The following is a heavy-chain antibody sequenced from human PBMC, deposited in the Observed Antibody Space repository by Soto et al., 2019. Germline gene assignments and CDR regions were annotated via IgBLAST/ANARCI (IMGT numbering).Heavy chain of an antibody. Sequence: QVQLQQWGAGLLKPSETLSLTCAVYGGSFSGYYWSWIRQPPGTGLEWSGEIDQSGGTNYNPSLKSRVTISIDTSKKQFSLKLRSVTAADTAVYYCARNDYGDYRPVYWGQGTRVTVSS. CDR1: GGSFSGYY. CDR3: ARNDYGDYRPVY. D-gene: IGHD4-17*01. V-gene: IGHV4-34*01. J-gene: IGHJ4*02. CDR2: IDQSGGT.